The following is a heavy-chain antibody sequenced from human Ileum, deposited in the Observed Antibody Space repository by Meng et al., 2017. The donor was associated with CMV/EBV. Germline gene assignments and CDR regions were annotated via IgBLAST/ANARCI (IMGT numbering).Heavy chain of an antibody. V-gene: IGHV3-11*01. J-gene: IGHJ6*02. CDR1: GFTFSDYY. Sequence: GGPLRLSCAASGFTFSDYYMSWIRQAPGKGLEWVSSISSSGSTIYYADSVKGRFTISRDNAKNSLYLQRNSLRAEDTAVYYWARDLRNYYYYGMDVWGQGTTVTVSS. D-gene: IGHD5/OR15-5a*01. CDR2: ISSSGSTI. CDR3: ARDLRNYYYYGMDV.